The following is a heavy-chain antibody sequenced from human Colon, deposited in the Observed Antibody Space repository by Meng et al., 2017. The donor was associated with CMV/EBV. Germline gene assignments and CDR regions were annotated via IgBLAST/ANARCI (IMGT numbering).Heavy chain of an antibody. CDR1: GFTFSTFW. V-gene: IGHV3-74*01. CDR2: INSDDSST. Sequence: GGSLRLSCAASGFTFSTFWMHWVRQAPGKGLVWVSRINSDDSSTNYADSVKGRFTISRDSAKNTLYLQMNSLRAEDTAVYYCARDRSGNYYGGFDYWGQGTLVTVSS. J-gene: IGHJ4*02. CDR3: ARDRSGNYYGGFDY. D-gene: IGHD1-26*01.